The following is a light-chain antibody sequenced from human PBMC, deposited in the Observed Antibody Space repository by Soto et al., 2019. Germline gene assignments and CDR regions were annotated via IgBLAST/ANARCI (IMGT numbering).Light chain of an antibody. CDR2: SNN. J-gene: IGLJ3*02. Sequence: QSVLTQPPSASGTPGQRVTISCSGSSSNIGSNYAYWYQQLPGTAPKLLIYSNNQRPSGVPDRFSGSKSGTSASLAISGLRSEDEADYYCAAWDDSLSGWVFGGGTKLTVX. V-gene: IGLV1-47*02. CDR3: AAWDDSLSGWV. CDR1: SSNIGSNY.